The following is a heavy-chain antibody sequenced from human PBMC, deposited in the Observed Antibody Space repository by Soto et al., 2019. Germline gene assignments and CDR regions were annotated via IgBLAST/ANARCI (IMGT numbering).Heavy chain of an antibody. Sequence: SETLSLTCTVSGGSISSGGYYWSWIRQHPGKGLEWIGYIYYSGSTYYNPSLKSRVTISVDTSKNQFSLKLSSVTAADTAVYYCARVVKDTAMPSTTFLFDYWGQGTLVTVSS. CDR3: ARVVKDTAMPSTTFLFDY. J-gene: IGHJ4*02. CDR1: GGSISSGGYY. V-gene: IGHV4-31*03. CDR2: IYYSGST. D-gene: IGHD5-18*01.